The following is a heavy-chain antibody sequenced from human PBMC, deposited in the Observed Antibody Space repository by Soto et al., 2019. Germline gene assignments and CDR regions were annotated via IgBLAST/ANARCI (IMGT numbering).Heavy chain of an antibody. D-gene: IGHD2-2*02. CDR3: ASGYQLLYSGYYYGMDV. J-gene: IGHJ6*02. CDR1: GGTFSSYA. Sequence: GASVKVSCKASGGTFSSYAISWVRQAPGQGLEWMGGIIPIFGTANYAQKFQGRVTITADESTSTAYMELSSLRSEDTAVYYCASGYQLLYSGYYYGMDVWGQGTTVTVSS. CDR2: IIPIFGTA. V-gene: IGHV1-69*13.